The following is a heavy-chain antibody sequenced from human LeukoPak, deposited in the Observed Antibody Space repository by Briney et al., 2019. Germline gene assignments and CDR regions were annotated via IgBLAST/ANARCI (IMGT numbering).Heavy chain of an antibody. CDR3: ARTTSFTASGYDY. V-gene: IGHV1-8*03. D-gene: IGHD6-25*01. CDR1: VYTFTDYH. J-gene: IGHJ4*02. Sequence: ASVKVSCKASVYTFTDYHINWVRQATGQGLERVGWMNPINGDSGFAQKFQGRVTITRDSSISTSYMELRSLTSEDTAVYFCARTTSFTASGYDYWGPGTLVTVSS. CDR2: MNPINGDS.